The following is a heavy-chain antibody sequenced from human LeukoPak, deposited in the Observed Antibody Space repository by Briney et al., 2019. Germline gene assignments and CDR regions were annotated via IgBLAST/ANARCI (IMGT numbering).Heavy chain of an antibody. D-gene: IGHD5-18*01. CDR1: GGSISSSSYY. CDR3: AIGIGYSYGYYFDY. J-gene: IGHJ4*02. CDR2: IYYSGST. Sequence: SETLSLTCTVSGGSISSSSYYWGWIRQPPGKGLEWIGSIYYSGSTYYNPSLKSRVTISVDTSKNQFSLKLSSVTAADTAVYYCAIGIGYSYGYYFDYWGQGTLVTVSS. V-gene: IGHV4-39*07.